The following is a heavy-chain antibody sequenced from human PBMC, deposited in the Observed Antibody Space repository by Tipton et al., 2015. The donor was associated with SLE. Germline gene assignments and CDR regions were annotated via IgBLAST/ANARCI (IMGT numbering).Heavy chain of an antibody. CDR3: AKTTVYSNDWPYFDH. J-gene: IGHJ4*02. D-gene: IGHD6-19*01. CDR1: GHSISSGFY. Sequence: TLSLTCSVSGHSISSGFYWGWIRQSPGKGLEWIGNFYHRGTTYYNPSLKSRVTISADTSKNHLSLTLNSVTAADTAVYYCAKTTVYSNDWPYFDHWGQGTLVTVSS. V-gene: IGHV4-38-2*01. CDR2: FYHRGTT.